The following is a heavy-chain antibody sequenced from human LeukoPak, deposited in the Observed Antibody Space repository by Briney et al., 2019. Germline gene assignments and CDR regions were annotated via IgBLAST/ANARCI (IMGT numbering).Heavy chain of an antibody. V-gene: IGHV3-23*01. CDR3: ARTVRYFDWHDAFDI. D-gene: IGHD3-9*01. CDR1: GFTFSSYA. CDR2: ISGSGGST. Sequence: GGSLRLSCAASGFTFSSYAMSWVRQAPGKGLEWVSAISGSGGSTYYADSVKGRFTISRDNSKNTLYLQMNSLRAEDTAVYYCARTVRYFDWHDAFDIWGQGTMVTVSS. J-gene: IGHJ3*02.